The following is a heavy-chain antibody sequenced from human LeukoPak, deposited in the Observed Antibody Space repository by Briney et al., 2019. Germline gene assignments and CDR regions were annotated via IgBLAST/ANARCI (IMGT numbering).Heavy chain of an antibody. V-gene: IGHV4-59*01. J-gene: IGHJ3*02. D-gene: IGHD4-23*01. CDR1: GGSISSYY. CDR3: AREIGGDAFDI. CDR2: IYYSGST. Sequence: SETLSLTCTVSGGSISSYYWSWIRQPPGKGLEWIGYIYYSGSTNYNPSLKSRVTISVDTSKNQFSLKLSSVTAADTAVYYCAREIGGDAFDIWGQGTMVAVSS.